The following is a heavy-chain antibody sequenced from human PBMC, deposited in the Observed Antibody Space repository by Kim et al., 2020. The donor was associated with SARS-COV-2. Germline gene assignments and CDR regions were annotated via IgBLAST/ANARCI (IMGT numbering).Heavy chain of an antibody. Sequence: ASVKVSCKASGYTFTGYYMHWVRQAPGQGLEWMGWINPNSGGTNYAQKFQGRVTMTRDTSISTAYMELSRLRSDDTAVYYCARDLTVGEVLDYWGQGTLVTVSS. V-gene: IGHV1-2*02. CDR1: GYTFTGYY. CDR2: INPNSGGT. D-gene: IGHD3-16*01. J-gene: IGHJ4*02. CDR3: ARDLTVGEVLDY.